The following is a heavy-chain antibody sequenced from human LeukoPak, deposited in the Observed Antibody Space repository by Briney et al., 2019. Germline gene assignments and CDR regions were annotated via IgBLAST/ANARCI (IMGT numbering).Heavy chain of an antibody. CDR2: ISESGDMT. CDR1: GFSFSNFA. V-gene: IGHV3-23*01. J-gene: IGHJ4*02. CDR3: AASYIVLSYSEY. Sequence: GGSLTLSCAASGFSFSNFAMTWIRQAPGKGLEWVSNISESGDMTDYTDSVKGRLTISRDNSKNTLYLQMNSLTAEDTAVYYCAASYIVLSYSEYWGQGTLVTVFS. D-gene: IGHD3-16*02.